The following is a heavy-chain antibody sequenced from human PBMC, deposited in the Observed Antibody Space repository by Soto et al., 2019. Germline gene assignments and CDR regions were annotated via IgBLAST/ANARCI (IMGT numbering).Heavy chain of an antibody. CDR2: IYTGGST. V-gene: IGHV4-4*07. D-gene: IGHD3-10*01. Sequence: QVQLQESGPGLVKPSETLSLTCTVSGGSISSYYWSWIRQPAGKGLEWIGRIYTGGSTNYNPSLKSRVTMSVDTSKNQCSMKMSSVTAADTAVYYCARGPGGFGELSLDYWGQGTLVTVSS. J-gene: IGHJ4*02. CDR1: GGSISSYY. CDR3: ARGPGGFGELSLDY.